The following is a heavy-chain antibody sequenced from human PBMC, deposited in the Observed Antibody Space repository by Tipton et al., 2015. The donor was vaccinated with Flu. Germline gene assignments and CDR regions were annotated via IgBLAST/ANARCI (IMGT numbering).Heavy chain of an antibody. D-gene: IGHD3-22*01. CDR1: GYSMRSDYF. CDR3: ARQGSSGYYEFDY. CDR2: IYHTGTA. V-gene: IGHV4-38-2*02. Sequence: GLVKPSETLSLTCTVSGYSMRSDYFWGWIRQPPGKGLEWIGSIYHTGTAYYNSSLKSRVTFSVDTSKNQFSLKLTSVTAADTAVYYCARQGSSGYYEFDYWGQGTLVTVSS. J-gene: IGHJ4*02.